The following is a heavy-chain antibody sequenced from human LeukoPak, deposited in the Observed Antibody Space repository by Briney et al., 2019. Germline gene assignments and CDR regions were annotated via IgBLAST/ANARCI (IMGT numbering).Heavy chain of an antibody. V-gene: IGHV4-30-4*01. D-gene: IGHD3-10*01. J-gene: IGHJ4*02. CDR3: ARHDQYGSGSTDY. CDR1: GGSISSGDYY. Sequence: PSETLSLTFTVSGGSISSGDYYWSWIRQPPGKGLEWIGYIYYSGSTYYNPSLKSRVTISVDTSKNQFSLKLSSVTAADTAVYYCARHDQYGSGSTDYWGQGTLVTVSS. CDR2: IYYSGST.